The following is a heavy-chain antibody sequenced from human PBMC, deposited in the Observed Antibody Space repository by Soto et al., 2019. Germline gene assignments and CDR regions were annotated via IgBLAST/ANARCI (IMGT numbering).Heavy chain of an antibody. V-gene: IGHV3-23*01. J-gene: IGHJ5*02. D-gene: IGHD3-10*01. Sequence: EVQLTQSGGGLVQPGGSMRLSCAASGFSVGYYSMTWVRQVPGKGLEWVSGISNDGIHTWYADSVKGRFTVSRDSSKNTLFPQMNMLRVEDTGGYFCSQWSGFGDAWDQGTLLTVSS. CDR3: SQWSGFGDA. CDR2: ISNDGIHT. CDR1: GFSVGYYS.